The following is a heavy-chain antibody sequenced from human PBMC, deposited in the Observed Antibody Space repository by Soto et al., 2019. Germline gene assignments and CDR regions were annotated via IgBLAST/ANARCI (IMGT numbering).Heavy chain of an antibody. CDR1: GFTFSSYA. CDR3: AREYSDGEDY. J-gene: IGHJ4*02. V-gene: IGHV3-30-3*01. CDR2: ISYDGSNK. D-gene: IGHD4-17*01. Sequence: GGSLRLSCAASGFTFSSYAMHWVRQAPGKGLEWVAVISYDGSNKYYAVSVKGRFTISRDNSKNTLYLQMNSLGAEDTAVYYCAREYSDGEDYWGQGTLVTVSS.